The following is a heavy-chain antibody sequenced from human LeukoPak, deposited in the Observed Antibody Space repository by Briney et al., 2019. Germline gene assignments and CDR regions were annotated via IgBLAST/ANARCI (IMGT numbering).Heavy chain of an antibody. CDR3: ARDLGVMVRAFDI. Sequence: SDTLSLTCTLSGGSISSYYWSWMRHPPGERLEWIGYIYYSGSHRYNPSLKRRVTISVDPPKNLNSLKLSSVTAADAAVYCCARDLGVMVRAFDIWGQGTMVTVSS. CDR1: GGSISSYY. J-gene: IGHJ3*02. CDR2: IYYSGSH. D-gene: IGHD5-18*01. V-gene: IGHV4-59*13.